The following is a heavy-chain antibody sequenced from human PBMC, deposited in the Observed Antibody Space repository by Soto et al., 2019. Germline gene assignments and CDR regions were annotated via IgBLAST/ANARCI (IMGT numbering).Heavy chain of an antibody. J-gene: IGHJ4*02. CDR1: GFTFSSYA. CDR3: AKRRGAGGHFDY. D-gene: IGHD2-15*01. CDR2: VSIGGST. V-gene: IGHV3-23*01. Sequence: AGSLRLSCAASGFTFSSYAMGWVRQGPGKGLEWVAVVSIGGSTHYADSVRGRFTISRDNSKNTLSLQMNSLTAEDTAVYFCAKRRGAGGHFDYWGQGALVTVSS.